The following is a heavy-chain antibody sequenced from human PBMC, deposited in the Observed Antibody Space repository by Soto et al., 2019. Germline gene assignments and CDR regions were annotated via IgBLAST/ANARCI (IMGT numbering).Heavy chain of an antibody. CDR1: GFPFSSYA. J-gene: IGHJ4*02. D-gene: IGHD6-19*01. V-gene: IGHV3-23*01. CDR2: ISGGGNDR. CDR3: GKERRGRGWFVCNY. Sequence: GSLILSCAASGFPFSSYAMSWVRQTPEKGLEWVAGISGGGNDRYYADFVQGRFTFSRDNSRNILYLQMNSLRADDTAMYYCGKERRGRGWFVCNYWGQGIVVTVSS.